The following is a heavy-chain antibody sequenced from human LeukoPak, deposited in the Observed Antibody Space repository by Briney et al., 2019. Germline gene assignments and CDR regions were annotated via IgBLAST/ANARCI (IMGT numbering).Heavy chain of an antibody. V-gene: IGHV1-46*01. Sequence: GASVKVSCKASGYTFTSYYMHWVRQAPGQGLEWMGIINPSGGSTSYAQKFQGRVTMTRDTSTSTVYMELSSLRSEDTAVYYCARDGQWLVPGNWFDPWGQGTPVTVSS. D-gene: IGHD6-19*01. J-gene: IGHJ5*02. CDR2: INPSGGST. CDR3: ARDGQWLVPGNWFDP. CDR1: GYTFTSYY.